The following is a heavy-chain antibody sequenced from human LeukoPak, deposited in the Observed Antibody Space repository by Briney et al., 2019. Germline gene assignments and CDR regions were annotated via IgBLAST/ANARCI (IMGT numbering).Heavy chain of an antibody. CDR1: GFTFSSYA. D-gene: IGHD2-2*02. V-gene: IGHV3-23*01. J-gene: IGHJ5*02. CDR3: AKVIVVVPAAIQGQNWFDP. Sequence: GGSLRLSCAASGFTFSSYAMSWVRQAPGKGLEWVSAISGSGGSTYYADSVKGRFTISRDNSKNTLYLQMNSLRAEGTAVYYCAKVIVVVPAAIQGQNWFDPWGQGTLVTVSS. CDR2: ISGSGGST.